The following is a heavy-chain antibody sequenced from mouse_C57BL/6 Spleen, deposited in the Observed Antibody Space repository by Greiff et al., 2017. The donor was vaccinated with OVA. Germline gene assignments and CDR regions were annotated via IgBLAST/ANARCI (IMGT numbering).Heavy chain of an antibody. CDR2: IDPSDSYT. CDR1: GYTFTSYW. Sequence: QVQLQQPGAELVMPGASVKLSCKASGYTFTSYWMHWVKQRPGQGLEWIGEIDPSDSYTNYNQKFKGKSTLTVDKSSSTAYMQLSSLTSEDSAVYYCASAGNPYYFDYWGQGTTLTVSS. J-gene: IGHJ2*01. V-gene: IGHV1-69*01. CDR3: ASAGNPYYFDY.